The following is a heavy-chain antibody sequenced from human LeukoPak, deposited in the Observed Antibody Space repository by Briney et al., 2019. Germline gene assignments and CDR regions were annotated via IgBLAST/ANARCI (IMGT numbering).Heavy chain of an antibody. D-gene: IGHD3-9*01. CDR1: GGSISSSSYY. J-gene: IGHJ3*02. Sequence: PSETLSLTCTVSGGSISSSSYYWGWIRQPPGKGLEWIGSIYYSGSTYYNPSLKSRVTISVDTSKNQFSLKLSSVTAADTAVYYCARQPMYYDILTGPHSAFDIWGQGTMVTVSS. V-gene: IGHV4-39*01. CDR3: ARQPMYYDILTGPHSAFDI. CDR2: IYYSGST.